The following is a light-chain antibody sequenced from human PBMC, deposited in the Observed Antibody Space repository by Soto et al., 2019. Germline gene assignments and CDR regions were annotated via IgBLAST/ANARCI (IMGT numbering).Light chain of an antibody. CDR3: HQYYDWPRT. J-gene: IGKJ1*01. CDR1: QNIGSK. Sequence: EIVMTQSPATLSVSPGERATLSCTASQNIGSKMAWYQQKPDQAPRLLIYGASTRATGIPARFGGSGSETEFTLTISRLQSEDFAVYYCHQYYDWPRTFGQGTKVEIK. V-gene: IGKV3-15*01. CDR2: GAS.